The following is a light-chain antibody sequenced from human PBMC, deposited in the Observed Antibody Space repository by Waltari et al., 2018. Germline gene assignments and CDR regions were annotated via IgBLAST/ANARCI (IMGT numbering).Light chain of an antibody. CDR2: DAA. CDR3: QQRSKWPLT. Sequence: DIVLTQSPATLSLSPGERATLSCRASQSVTNYLAWYQLKPGQAPRLLNYDAANRATGIPARFSGSGSGTDFTLTISNLEPEDSAVYYCQQRSKWPLTFGRGTKVEIK. V-gene: IGKV3-11*01. CDR1: QSVTNY. J-gene: IGKJ4*01.